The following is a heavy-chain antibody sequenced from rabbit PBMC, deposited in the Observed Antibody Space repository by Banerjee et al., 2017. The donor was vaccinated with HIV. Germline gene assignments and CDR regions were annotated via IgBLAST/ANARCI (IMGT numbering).Heavy chain of an antibody. CDR3: ARGAVYVGWGFDL. CDR1: GFSFSGSYW. J-gene: IGHJ4*01. V-gene: IGHV1S45*01. D-gene: IGHD4-1*01. CDR2: ISTDSGII. Sequence: QEQLEESGGGLVKPEGSLTLTCTASGFSFSGSYWMCWVRQAPGKGLELIACISTDSGIIFYASWVNGRFTISKTSSTTVTLQMTSLTAADTATYFCARGAVYVGWGFDLWGPGTLVTVS.